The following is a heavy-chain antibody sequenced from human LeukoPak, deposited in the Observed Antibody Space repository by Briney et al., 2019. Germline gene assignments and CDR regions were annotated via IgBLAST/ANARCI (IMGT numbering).Heavy chain of an antibody. J-gene: IGHJ4*02. CDR3: ARERVSALDY. Sequence: PGGSLRLSCAVSGFTFSSYEMNWVRQAPGKGLEWVSYISSSGSTIYYADSVKGRFTISRDNAKNSLYLQMNSLRAEDTAVYYCARERVSALDYWGQGTLVTVSS. CDR1: GFTFSSYE. V-gene: IGHV3-48*03. CDR2: ISSSGSTI.